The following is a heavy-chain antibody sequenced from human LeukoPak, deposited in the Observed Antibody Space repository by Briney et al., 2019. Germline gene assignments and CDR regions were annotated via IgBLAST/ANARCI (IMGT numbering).Heavy chain of an antibody. V-gene: IGHV4-59*01. Sequence: SETLSLTCTVSGGSISSYYWSWIRQPPGKGLEWIGYIYYSGSTNYSPSLKSRVTISVDTSKNQFSLKLSSVIAADTAVYYCARGAGTVVRGITQGFDYWGQGTLVTVSS. D-gene: IGHD3-10*01. J-gene: IGHJ4*02. CDR2: IYYSGST. CDR3: ARGAGTVVRGITQGFDY. CDR1: GGSISSYY.